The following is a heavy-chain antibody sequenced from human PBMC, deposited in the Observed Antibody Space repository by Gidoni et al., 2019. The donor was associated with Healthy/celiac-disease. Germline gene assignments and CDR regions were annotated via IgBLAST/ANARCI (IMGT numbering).Heavy chain of an antibody. D-gene: IGHD5-12*01. J-gene: IGHJ4*02. CDR3: ASDGDGYIFFDY. Sequence: ELQLEDSGGCSVQHGASLSLPCAASGLTFSRYWMHWVCQAPGEGLVWVSRINSDGSSASYADSVKGRFTICRDNAKNTLYLQMNSLRAEDTAVYYCASDGDGYIFFDYWGQGTLVTVSS. CDR2: INSDGSSA. CDR1: GLTFSRYW. V-gene: IGHV3-74*01.